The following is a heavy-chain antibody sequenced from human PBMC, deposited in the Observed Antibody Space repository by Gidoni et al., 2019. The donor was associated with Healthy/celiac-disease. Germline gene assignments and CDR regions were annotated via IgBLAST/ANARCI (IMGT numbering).Heavy chain of an antibody. D-gene: IGHD1-26*01. CDR1: GCTFTSND. Sequence: QVQLGQSGAAVKTPGASVKVSCKASGCTFTSNDINWVLQATGQGLGWMGWMNTNGGYTGYAQKFPGRGTMTRNTSISTAYMEVGSLRSEATAGYYWARGLLLEKEWEKDAFDIWGQGTMVTVSS. V-gene: IGHV1-8*01. J-gene: IGHJ3*02. CDR2: MNTNGGYT. CDR3: ARGLLLEKEWEKDAFDI.